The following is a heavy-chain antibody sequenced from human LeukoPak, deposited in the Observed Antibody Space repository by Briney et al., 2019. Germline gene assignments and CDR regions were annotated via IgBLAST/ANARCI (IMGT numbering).Heavy chain of an antibody. J-gene: IGHJ6*02. V-gene: IGHV1-69*04. CDR3: ATTAAHYYYGMDV. CDR1: GGTFSSYA. Sequence: ASVKVSCKASGGTFSSYAISWVRQAPGQGVEWMGWIIPILGIANYAQKFQGRVTITADKSTSTAYMELSSLRSEDTAVYYCATTAAHYYYGMDVWGQGTTVTVSS. D-gene: IGHD2-2*01. CDR2: IIPILGIA.